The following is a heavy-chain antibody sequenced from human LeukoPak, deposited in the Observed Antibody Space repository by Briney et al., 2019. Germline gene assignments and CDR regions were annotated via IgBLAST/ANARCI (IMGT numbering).Heavy chain of an antibody. CDR1: GYTFTSYD. CDR3: ARVTSQWLVLSGY. D-gene: IGHD6-19*01. V-gene: IGHV1-8*01. J-gene: IGHJ4*02. CDR2: MNPNSGNT. Sequence: GASVKVSCKASGYTFTSYDINWVRQATGQGLEWMGWMNPNSGNTGYAQKFQGRVTMTRNTSISTAYMELSSLRSEDTAVYYCARVTSQWLVLSGYWGQGTLVTVSS.